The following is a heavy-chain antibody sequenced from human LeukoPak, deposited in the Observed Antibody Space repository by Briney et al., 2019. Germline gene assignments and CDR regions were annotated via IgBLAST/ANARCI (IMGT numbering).Heavy chain of an antibody. V-gene: IGHV3-21*01. CDR3: ARDLVSSSRPDY. Sequence: GGSLRLSCAASGFTFSSYNMYWVRQAPGKGLEWVSSISSSSDYIYYADSVRGRFSISRDNAKNSLYLQMNSLRAEDTAVYYCARDLVSSSRPDYWGQGTLVTVSS. J-gene: IGHJ4*02. CDR2: ISSSSDYI. D-gene: IGHD6-13*01. CDR1: GFTFSSYN.